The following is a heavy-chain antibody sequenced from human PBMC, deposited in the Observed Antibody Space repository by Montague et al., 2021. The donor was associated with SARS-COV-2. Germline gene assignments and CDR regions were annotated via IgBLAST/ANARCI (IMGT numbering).Heavy chain of an antibody. D-gene: IGHD1-1*01. V-gene: IGHV6-1*01. J-gene: IGHJ3*01. CDR3: ARTTALAASADGLDV. Sequence: CAISGDSVSSNRASWNWISQSPSRGLEWLGRTYYRSKWFNDYSVSVSSRITIDPDTSKNVFSLHLRSVTPEDTAVYFCARTTALAASADGLDVWGPGTLISVSS. CDR1: GDSVSSNRAS. CDR2: TYYRSKWFN.